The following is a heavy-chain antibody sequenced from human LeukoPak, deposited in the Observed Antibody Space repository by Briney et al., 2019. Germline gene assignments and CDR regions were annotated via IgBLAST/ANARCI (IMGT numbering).Heavy chain of an antibody. Sequence: GGSLRLSCAASGFTFSIFSMNWVRQAPGQGLEWVSYISDSSSNIYYTDSLKGRFTISRDNAKSSLYRQMNSLRAEDTAVYYCAKDRVRNFDYWGQGTLVTVSS. CDR1: GFTFSIFS. D-gene: IGHD1-1*01. J-gene: IGHJ4*02. V-gene: IGHV3-48*01. CDR3: AKDRVRNFDY. CDR2: ISDSSSNI.